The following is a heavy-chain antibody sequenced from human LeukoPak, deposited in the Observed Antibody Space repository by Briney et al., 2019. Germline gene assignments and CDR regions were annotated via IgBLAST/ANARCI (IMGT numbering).Heavy chain of an antibody. J-gene: IGHJ4*02. CDR3: ARVGVKTRYYDFWSGYRTYFDY. D-gene: IGHD3-3*01. CDR2: ISAYNGNT. V-gene: IGHV1-18*01. Sequence: GASVKVSSRASGYTFTSYGISWVRQAPGQGLEWMGWISAYNGNTNYAQKLQGRVTMTTDTSTSTAYMELRSLRSDDTAVYYCARVGVKTRYYDFWSGYRTYFDYWGQGTLVTVSS. CDR1: GYTFTSYG.